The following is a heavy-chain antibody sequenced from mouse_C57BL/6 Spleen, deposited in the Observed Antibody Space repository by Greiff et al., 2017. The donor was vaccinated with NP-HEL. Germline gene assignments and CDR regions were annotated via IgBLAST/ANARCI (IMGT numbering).Heavy chain of an antibody. CDR2: IDPENGDT. CDR3: TTRNYFDY. Sequence: VQLQQSGAELVRPGASVKLSCTASGFNIKDDYMHWVKQRPEQGLEWIGWIDPENGDTEYASKFQGKATITADPSSNTAYLQLSSLTSEDTAVYYCTTRNYFDYWGQGTTLTVSS. CDR1: GFNIKDDY. V-gene: IGHV14-4*01. J-gene: IGHJ2*01.